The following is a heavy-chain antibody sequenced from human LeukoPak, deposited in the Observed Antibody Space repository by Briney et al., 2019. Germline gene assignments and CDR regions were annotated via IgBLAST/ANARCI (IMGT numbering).Heavy chain of an antibody. CDR1: GFTVSSNY. Sequence: PGGSLTLSCAAAGFTVSSNYMSWVSQAPGKGLEWVSVIYTGGSTYYADSVKGRFTLSRDSSKNTLFLQMNSLRAEDTAVYYCARERQGDSSGYDAFDVWGQGTLVTVSS. J-gene: IGHJ3*01. CDR2: IYTGGST. D-gene: IGHD3-22*01. CDR3: ARERQGDSSGYDAFDV. V-gene: IGHV3-66*01.